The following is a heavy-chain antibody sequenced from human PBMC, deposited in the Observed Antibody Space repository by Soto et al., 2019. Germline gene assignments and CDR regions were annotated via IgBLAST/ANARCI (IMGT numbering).Heavy chain of an antibody. CDR2: IHYGGTT. D-gene: IGHD2-15*01. V-gene: IGHV4-31*03. Sequence: SETLSLTCTVSGGSLSSGASYWSWIRQHPGKGLEWIAFIHYGGTTNYNPSLKSRVTISVDTSKNQLSLKLNSVTAADTAVYYCARGGASSQWFDRWGQGTLVTVSS. J-gene: IGHJ5*02. CDR1: GGSLSSGASY. CDR3: ARGGASSQWFDR.